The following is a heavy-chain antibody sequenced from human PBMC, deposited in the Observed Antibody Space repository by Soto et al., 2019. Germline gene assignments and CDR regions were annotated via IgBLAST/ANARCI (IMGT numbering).Heavy chain of an antibody. D-gene: IGHD1-1*01. V-gene: IGHV3-53*01. CDR3: ASWHLQEHAYDI. Sequence: VASGGGLIQPGESLRLSCAAFGFTVSGKKYMAWVRQAPGKGLEWVSGLYDVDGTYYADSVKGRFTTSSDSSRTIVYLQMNSLRPDDTAVYYCASWHLQEHAYDIWGQGTTVTVSS. J-gene: IGHJ3*02. CDR1: GFTVSGKKY. CDR2: LYDVDGT.